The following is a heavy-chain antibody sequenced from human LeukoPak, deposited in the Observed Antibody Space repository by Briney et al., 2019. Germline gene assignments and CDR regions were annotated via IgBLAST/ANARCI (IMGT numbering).Heavy chain of an antibody. CDR1: GYTFTAYY. J-gene: IGHJ4*02. CDR3: ARAYCSGGDCYSKSNFDS. Sequence: RASVKVSCKASGYTFTAYYMHWVRPAPGQGLEWMGWINPDSGVTNYAQKFQGRVAMTRATSITTAYMELSRLRSDDTAIYYCARAYCSGGDCYSKSNFDSWGQGTLVTVSS. V-gene: IGHV1-2*02. D-gene: IGHD2-15*01. CDR2: INPDSGVT.